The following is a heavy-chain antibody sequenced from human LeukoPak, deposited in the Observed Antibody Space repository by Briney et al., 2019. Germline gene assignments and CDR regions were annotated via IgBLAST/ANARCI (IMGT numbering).Heavy chain of an antibody. CDR3: ARNIPLGDCYSRLCWDP. J-gene: IGHJ5*02. D-gene: IGHD2-21*02. Sequence: PGGSLRLSCAASGFTFSSYSMNWVRQAPGKGLEWVSSISSSSSYIYYADSVKGRFTISRDNAKNSLYLQMNSLRAEDTAVYYCARNIPLGDCYSRLCWDPWGQGTLVTVSS. V-gene: IGHV3-21*01. CDR2: ISSSSSYI. CDR1: GFTFSSYS.